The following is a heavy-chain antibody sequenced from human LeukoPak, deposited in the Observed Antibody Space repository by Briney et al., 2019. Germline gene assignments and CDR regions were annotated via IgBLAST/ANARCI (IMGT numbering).Heavy chain of an antibody. D-gene: IGHD2-2*01. V-gene: IGHV1-2*02. CDR2: INPNSGGT. J-gene: IGHJ3*02. Sequence: ASVKVSCKASGYTFTGYYMHWVRQAPGQGLEWMGWINPNSGGTNYAQKFQGRVTVTRDTSISTAYMELSRLRSDDTAVYYCARATYPKDAFDIWGQGTMVTVSS. CDR3: ARATYPKDAFDI. CDR1: GYTFTGYY.